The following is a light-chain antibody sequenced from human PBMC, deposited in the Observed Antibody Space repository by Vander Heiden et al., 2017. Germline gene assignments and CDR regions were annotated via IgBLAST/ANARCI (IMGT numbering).Light chain of an antibody. Sequence: IVMTQSPATLSVSPGERATLSCRASQMISQNLAWFQQKSGQAPRLLIYGATTRATGIPDRFRGGGSGTEFALTISSLQSEEFAVYYCQHYNIWPYNFGQGTKLELK. CDR2: GAT. V-gene: IGKV3-15*01. CDR1: QMISQN. J-gene: IGKJ2*01. CDR3: QHYNIWPYN.